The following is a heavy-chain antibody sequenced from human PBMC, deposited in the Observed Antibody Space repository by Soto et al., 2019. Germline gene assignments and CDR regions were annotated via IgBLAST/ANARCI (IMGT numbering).Heavy chain of an antibody. J-gene: IGHJ6*02. D-gene: IGHD1-26*01. CDR3: AKGATGYYYYGMDV. Sequence: EVQLLESGGGLVQPGGSLRLSCATSGFTFSSYAMSWVRQAPGKGLEWVAAISDSGGSTYYSDSVKGRFTISRDNSKNTLYLQMNSLRAEDTAVYYCAKGATGYYYYGMDVWGQGTTVTVSS. CDR2: ISDSGGST. V-gene: IGHV3-23*01. CDR1: GFTFSSYA.